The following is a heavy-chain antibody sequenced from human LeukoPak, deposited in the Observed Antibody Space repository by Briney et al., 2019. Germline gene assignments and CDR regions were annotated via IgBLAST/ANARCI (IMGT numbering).Heavy chain of an antibody. V-gene: IGHV3-23*01. J-gene: IGHJ4*02. D-gene: IGHD2-2*01. Sequence: GGSLRLSCAASGYTFSNYAMTWVRQAPGKGLEWVSAISGSGGSTFYADSVKGRFTISRDNSKNTLYLQMNSLRAEDTAVYYCAKGPVVPAATYCFDYWGQGTLVTVSS. CDR2: ISGSGGST. CDR1: GYTFSNYA. CDR3: AKGPVVPAATYCFDY.